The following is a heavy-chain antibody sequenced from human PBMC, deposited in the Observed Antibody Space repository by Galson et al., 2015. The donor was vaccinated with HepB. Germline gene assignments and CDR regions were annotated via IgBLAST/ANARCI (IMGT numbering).Heavy chain of an antibody. D-gene: IGHD5-12*01. CDR3: AKDRGYSGYGGYFDY. Sequence: SLRLSCAASGFTFSSYGMHWVRQAPGKGLEWVAVISYDGSNKYYADSVNGRFTISRDNSKNTLYLQMNSLRAEDTAVYYCAKDRGYSGYGGYFDYWGQGTLVTVSS. J-gene: IGHJ4*02. CDR2: ISYDGSNK. V-gene: IGHV3-30*18. CDR1: GFTFSSYG.